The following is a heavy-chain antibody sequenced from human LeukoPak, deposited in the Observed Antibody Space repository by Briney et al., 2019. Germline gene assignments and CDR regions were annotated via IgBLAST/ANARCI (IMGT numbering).Heavy chain of an antibody. V-gene: IGHV1-8*01. CDR1: GFTFTSYD. Sequence: ASVKVSCKASGFTFTSYDINWVRQASGQGLEWMGWMNPNNGNTGCAQKFQGRVTMTRDTSISTAYMELRGLRSEDTAVYYCVRDGEGVAISVNYWFDPWGQGTLVTVSS. J-gene: IGHJ5*02. CDR3: VRDGEGVAISVNYWFDP. D-gene: IGHD3-10*01. CDR2: MNPNNGNT.